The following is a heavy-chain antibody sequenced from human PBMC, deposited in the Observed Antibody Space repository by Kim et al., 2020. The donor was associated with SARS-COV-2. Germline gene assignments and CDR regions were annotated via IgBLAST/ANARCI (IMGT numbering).Heavy chain of an antibody. J-gene: IGHJ4*02. V-gene: IGHV4-4*09. D-gene: IGHD6-13*01. Sequence: NPPLGSRVAISVDTSKNQFSLNLTSVTAADTAFYYCARTTYSTSWYYFDYWGQGILVTVSS. CDR3: ARTTYSTSWYYFDY.